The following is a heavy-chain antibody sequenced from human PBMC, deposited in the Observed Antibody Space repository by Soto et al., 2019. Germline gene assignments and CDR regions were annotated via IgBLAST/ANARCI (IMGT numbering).Heavy chain of an antibody. CDR2: IYHSGST. J-gene: IGHJ4*02. D-gene: IGHD1-7*01. Sequence: PSETLSLTCAVSGGSISSGGYSWSWIRQPPGKGLEWIGYIYHSGSTYYNPSLKSRVTISVDRSKNQFSLKLSSVTAADTAVYYCARGSNYYFDYWGQGTLVTVSS. CDR3: ARGSNYYFDY. V-gene: IGHV4-30-2*01. CDR1: GGSISSGGYS.